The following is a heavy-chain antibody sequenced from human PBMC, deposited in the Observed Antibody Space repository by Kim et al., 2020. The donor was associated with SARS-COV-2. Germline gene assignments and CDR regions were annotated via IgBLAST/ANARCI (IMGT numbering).Heavy chain of an antibody. CDR3: AKDLSAVGITMVRGGQGFDY. V-gene: IGHV3-23*01. CDR1: GFTFSSYA. Sequence: GGSLRLSCAASGFTFSSYAMSWVRQAPGKGLEWVSAISGSGGSTYYADSVKGRFTISRDNSKNTLYLQMNSLRAEDTTVYYCAKDLSAVGITMVRGGQGFDYWGQGTLVTVSS. D-gene: IGHD3-10*01. J-gene: IGHJ4*02. CDR2: ISGSGGST.